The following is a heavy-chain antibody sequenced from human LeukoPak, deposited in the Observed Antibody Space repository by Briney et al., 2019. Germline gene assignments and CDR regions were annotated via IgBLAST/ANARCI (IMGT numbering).Heavy chain of an antibody. J-gene: IGHJ3*02. V-gene: IGHV1-69*05. CDR2: IIPIFGTA. D-gene: IGHD3-10*01. CDR3: ARDGVPSGAFDI. CDR1: GGTFSSYA. Sequence: ASVKVSCKASGGTFSSYAISWVRQAPGQGLEWMGGIIPIFGTANYAQKFQGRVTITTDESTSTAYMELSSLRSEDTAVYYCARDGVPSGAFDIWGQGTMVTVSS.